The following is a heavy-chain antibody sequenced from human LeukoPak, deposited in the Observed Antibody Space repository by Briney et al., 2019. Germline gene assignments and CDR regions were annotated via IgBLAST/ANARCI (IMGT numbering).Heavy chain of an antibody. CDR1: GYTLTELS. CDR2: FDPEDGET. CDR3: FTWPVLRGSGWQLDY. V-gene: IGHV1-24*01. Sequence: ASVKVSCKVSGYTLTELSMHWVRQAPGKGLEWMGGFDPEDGETIYAQKFQGRVTMTEDTSTDTAYMELSSLRSEDTAVYYCFTWPVLRGSGWQLDYWGQGTLVTVSS. D-gene: IGHD6-19*01. J-gene: IGHJ4*02.